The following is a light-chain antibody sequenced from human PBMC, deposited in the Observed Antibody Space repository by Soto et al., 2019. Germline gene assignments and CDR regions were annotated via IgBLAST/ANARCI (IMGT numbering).Light chain of an antibody. CDR3: QQYNSYSWT. Sequence: DIQMTQSPSSLSASVGDRVTITCRASQSISTFLNWYQQRPGKAPELLIYAASNLQSGVPSRFSGSGSGTEFTLTISSLQPDDFATYYCQQYNSYSWTFGQGTKVDIK. J-gene: IGKJ1*01. V-gene: IGKV1-5*01. CDR1: QSISTF. CDR2: AAS.